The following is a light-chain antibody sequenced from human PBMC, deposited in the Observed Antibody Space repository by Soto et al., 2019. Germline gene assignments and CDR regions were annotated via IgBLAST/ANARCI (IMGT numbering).Light chain of an antibody. J-gene: IGKJ4*01. CDR2: DAS. CDR3: PQCQSHPLT. V-gene: IGKV1-13*02. Sequence: QLTQSPSSLSASVGDRVTIPCRASQDISTSLAWYQQKPGKAPKLLIFDASTLESGVPLRFSGSGSGTNFTLTISSLQPEDLATYYCPQCQSHPLTFGGETKVEVK. CDR1: QDISTS.